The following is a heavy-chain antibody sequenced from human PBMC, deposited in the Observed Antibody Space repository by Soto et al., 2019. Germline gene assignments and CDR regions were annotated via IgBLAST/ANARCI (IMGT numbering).Heavy chain of an antibody. D-gene: IGHD2-8*01. J-gene: IGHJ4*02. CDR2: INPNSGGT. Sequence: ASVKVSCKASGYTFSDYYIHWVRQAPGQGLEWMGWINPNSGGTKYAPKFQGGVTMTRDTSITTAYMELSKLRCGAMAVYSCAREQANAKRDGVVCWGRGTLVTVSS. CDR1: GYTFSDYY. CDR3: AREQANAKRDGVVC. V-gene: IGHV1-2*02.